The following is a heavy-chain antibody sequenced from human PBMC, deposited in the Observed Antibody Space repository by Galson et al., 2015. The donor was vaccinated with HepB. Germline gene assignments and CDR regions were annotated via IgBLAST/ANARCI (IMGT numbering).Heavy chain of an antibody. CDR1: GFTFGDYA. CDR2: IRSKAYGGTT. CDR3: TRDLSVKFRYSSGHGGFVS. J-gene: IGHJ4*02. D-gene: IGHD6-19*01. V-gene: IGHV3-49*03. Sequence: SLRLSCAASGFTFGDYAMSWFRQAPGKGLEWVGFIRSKAYGGTTEYAASVKGRFTIPRDDSKSIAYLQMNSLKTEDTAVYYCTRDLSVKFRYSSGHGGFVSWGQGTLVTVSS.